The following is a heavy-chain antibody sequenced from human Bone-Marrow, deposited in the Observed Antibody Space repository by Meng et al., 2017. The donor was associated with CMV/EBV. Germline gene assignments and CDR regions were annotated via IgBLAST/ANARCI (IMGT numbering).Heavy chain of an antibody. Sequence: ASVKVSCKASGYTFTGYYMHWVRQAPGQGLEWMGWINPNSGGTNYAQKFQGRVTMTRDTSISTAYMELSRLRSDDTAVYYGARDPRLDFITIFGVVNTGPAPTGYGMDVWGQGTTVTVSS. J-gene: IGHJ6*02. CDR1: GYTFTGYY. D-gene: IGHD3-3*01. CDR3: ARDPRLDFITIFGVVNTGPAPTGYGMDV. V-gene: IGHV1-2*02. CDR2: INPNSGGT.